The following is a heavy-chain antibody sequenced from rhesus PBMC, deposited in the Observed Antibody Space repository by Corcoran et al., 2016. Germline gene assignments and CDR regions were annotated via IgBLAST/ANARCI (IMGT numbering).Heavy chain of an antibody. CDR1: GGSLSGGYD. J-gene: IGHJ4*01. CDR2: IYGSSGHT. D-gene: IGHD2-15*01. CDR3: ARRVLTAPLLDY. Sequence: QVQLQESGPGLVKPSETLSLTCAVSGGSLSGGYDWSWIRQPPGKGLEWIGYIYGSSGHTNSNPALKNRVTISKDTSKNQFSLKLSSVTAADTAVYYCARRVLTAPLLDYWGQGVLVTVSS. V-gene: IGHV4-76*01.